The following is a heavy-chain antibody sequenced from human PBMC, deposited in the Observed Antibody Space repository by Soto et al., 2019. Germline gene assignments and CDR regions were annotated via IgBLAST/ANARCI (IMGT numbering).Heavy chain of an antibody. CDR2: IWYDGSNK. CDR1: GFTFSSYG. J-gene: IGHJ4*02. Sequence: QVQLVESGGGVVQPGRSLRLSCAASGFTFSSYGMHWVRQAPGKGLEWVAVIWYDGSNKYYADSVKGRFTISRDNSKNTLYLQMNSLRAEDTAVYYCARPAYPSSSWHYLVYWGQGTLVTVSS. D-gene: IGHD6-13*01. CDR3: ARPAYPSSSWHYLVY. V-gene: IGHV3-33*01.